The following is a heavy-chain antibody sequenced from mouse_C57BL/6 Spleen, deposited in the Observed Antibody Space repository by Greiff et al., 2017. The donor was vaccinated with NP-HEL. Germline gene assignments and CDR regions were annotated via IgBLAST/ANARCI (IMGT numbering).Heavy chain of an antibody. Sequence: VQLQQSGPELVKPGASVKISCKASGYSFTGYYMNWVKQSPEKSLEWIGEINPSTGGTTYNQKFKAKATLTVDKSSSTAYMQLKSLTSEDSAVYYCARGEDYGFDYWGQGTTLTVSS. V-gene: IGHV1-42*01. J-gene: IGHJ2*01. CDR2: INPSTGGT. D-gene: IGHD1-1*01. CDR3: ARGEDYGFDY. CDR1: GYSFTGYY.